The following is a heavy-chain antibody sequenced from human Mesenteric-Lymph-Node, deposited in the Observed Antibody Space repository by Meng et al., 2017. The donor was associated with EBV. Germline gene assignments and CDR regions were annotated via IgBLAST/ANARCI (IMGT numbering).Heavy chain of an antibody. Sequence: QVQLQQWGAGLFNPSETLSLNCAVYGGSFSAYYWTWIRQPPGKGLEWIGEINHSGSTIYNPSLKSRVTMSVDTSKSQFSLKLSSVTAADTAVYFCARQRSDSRLFDYWGQGTLVTVSS. CDR1: GGSFSAYY. V-gene: IGHV4-34*01. J-gene: IGHJ4*01. D-gene: IGHD4-11*01. CDR2: INHSGST. CDR3: ARQRSDSRLFDY.